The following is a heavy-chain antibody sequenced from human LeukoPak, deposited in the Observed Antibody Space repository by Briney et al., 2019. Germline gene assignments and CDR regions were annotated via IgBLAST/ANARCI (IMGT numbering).Heavy chain of an antibody. Sequence: GGSLRLSCAASGFTFNSYAMSWVRQAPGKGLEWVSAISGSGGTTYYADSVKGRFTISRDNPKNTLYLQMNSLRAEDTAVYYCAKWHNSGWYYSFDYWGQGTLATVSS. V-gene: IGHV3-23*01. CDR1: GFTFNSYA. CDR2: ISGSGGTT. D-gene: IGHD6-19*01. J-gene: IGHJ4*02. CDR3: AKWHNSGWYYSFDY.